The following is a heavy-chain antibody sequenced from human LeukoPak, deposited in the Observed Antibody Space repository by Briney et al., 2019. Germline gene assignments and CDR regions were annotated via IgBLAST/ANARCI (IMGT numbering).Heavy chain of an antibody. J-gene: IGHJ4*02. D-gene: IGHD6-13*01. CDR3: AKQSSRRLDYFDY. V-gene: IGHV3-74*01. Sequence: PGGSLRLSCVASGFPFSSYWMHWVRRVPGKGLVWVSHISSDGSNTNYADSVKGRFTISRDNAKNTLYLQMNSLRAEDTAVYYCAKQSSRRLDYFDYWGQGTLVTVSS. CDR1: GFPFSSYW. CDR2: ISSDGSNT.